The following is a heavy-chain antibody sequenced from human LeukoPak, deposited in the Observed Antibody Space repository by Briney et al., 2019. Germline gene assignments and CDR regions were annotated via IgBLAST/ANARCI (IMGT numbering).Heavy chain of an antibody. V-gene: IGHV1-2*02. J-gene: IGHJ4*02. CDR3: ARGSRVVGAMDFDY. CDR1: GYTFTGYY. D-gene: IGHD1-26*01. CDR2: INPNSGGT. Sequence: ASVKVSCKASGYTFTGYYMHWVRQAPGQGLEWMGWINPNSGGTNYAQKLQGRVTMTTDTSTSTAYMELRSLRSDDTAVYYCARGSRVVGAMDFDYWGQGTLVTVSS.